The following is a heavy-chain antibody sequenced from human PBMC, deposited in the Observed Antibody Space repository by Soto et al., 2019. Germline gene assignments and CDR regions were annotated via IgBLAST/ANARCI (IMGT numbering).Heavy chain of an antibody. J-gene: IGHJ4*02. CDR2: ISGSGGNT. Sequence: GGSLRLSCAASGFTFSNAWMSWVRQAPGKGLEWVSAISGSGGNTYYADSVKGRFTISRDNSKNTLYLQMNSLRAEDTAVYYCAKDRGDLDYWGQGTLVTVSS. CDR3: AKDRGDLDY. V-gene: IGHV3-23*01. D-gene: IGHD2-21*02. CDR1: GFTFSNAW.